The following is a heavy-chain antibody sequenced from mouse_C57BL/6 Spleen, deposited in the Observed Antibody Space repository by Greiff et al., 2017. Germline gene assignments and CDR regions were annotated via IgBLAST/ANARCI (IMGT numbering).Heavy chain of an antibody. D-gene: IGHD4-1*01. Sequence: QVQLQQPGAELVMPGASVKLSCKASGYTFTSYWMHWVKQRPGQGLEWIGEIDPSDSYTNYNQKFKGKSTLTVDKSSSTAYMQLSSLTSEDSAVYYCARYWSPYYFDYWGQGTTLTVSS. J-gene: IGHJ2*01. CDR1: GYTFTSYW. V-gene: IGHV1-69*01. CDR3: ARYWSPYYFDY. CDR2: IDPSDSYT.